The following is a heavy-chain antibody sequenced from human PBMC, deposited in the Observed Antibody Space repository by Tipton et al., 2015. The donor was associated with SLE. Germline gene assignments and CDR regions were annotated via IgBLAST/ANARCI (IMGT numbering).Heavy chain of an antibody. CDR3: AAARRDIVTRGYGMDV. D-gene: IGHD2-15*01. Sequence: QSGAEVKKPGTSVKVSCKASGFTFTSSAMQWVRQARGQRLEWIGWIVVGSGNTNYAQKFQERVTITRDMSTSTAYMELSSLRSEDTAVYYCAAARRDIVTRGYGMDVWGQGTTVTVSS. CDR2: IVVGSGNT. J-gene: IGHJ6*02. V-gene: IGHV1-58*02. CDR1: GFTFTSSA.